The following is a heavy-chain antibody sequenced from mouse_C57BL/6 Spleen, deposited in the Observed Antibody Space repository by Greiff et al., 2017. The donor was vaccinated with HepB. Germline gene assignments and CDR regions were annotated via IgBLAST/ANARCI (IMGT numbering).Heavy chain of an antibody. J-gene: IGHJ4*01. CDR1: GYAFSSSW. CDR3: AREGVTSSMDY. Sequence: VQLQQSGPELVKPGASVKISCKASGYAFSSSWMNWVKQRPGKGLEWIGRIYPGDGDTNYNGKFKGKATLTADKASSTGYMQLSSLTSEDAAVYFCAREGVTSSMDYWGQGTSVTVSS. V-gene: IGHV1-82*01. CDR2: IYPGDGDT. D-gene: IGHD2-2*01.